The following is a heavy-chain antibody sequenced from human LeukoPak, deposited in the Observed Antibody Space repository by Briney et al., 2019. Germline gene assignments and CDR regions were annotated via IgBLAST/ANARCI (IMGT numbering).Heavy chain of an antibody. V-gene: IGHV3-48*04. D-gene: IGHD3-9*01. CDR1: GFTFSSYS. J-gene: IGHJ4*02. Sequence: GGSLRLSCAASGFTFSSYSMNWVRQAPGKGLEWVSYISSSSSTIYYADSVKGRFTISRDNAKNSLYLQMNSLRAEDTAVYYCARDILTGYYPFDYWGQGTLVTVSS. CDR2: ISSSSSTI. CDR3: ARDILTGYYPFDY.